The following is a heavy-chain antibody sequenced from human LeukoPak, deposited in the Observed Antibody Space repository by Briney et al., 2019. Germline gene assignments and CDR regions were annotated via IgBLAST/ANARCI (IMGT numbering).Heavy chain of an antibody. CDR2: IYPGDSET. CDR1: GYSFTSYW. J-gene: IGHJ4*02. V-gene: IGHV5-51*01. D-gene: IGHD1-26*01. CDR3: ARLGGSFYRPFVDY. Sequence: GESLKISCKGSGYSFTSYWIGWVRQMPGKGLEWMGIIYPGDSETRYSPSSQGQVTISVDKSINTAYLQWSGLKASDTAMYYCARLGGSFYRPFVDYWGQGILVTVSS.